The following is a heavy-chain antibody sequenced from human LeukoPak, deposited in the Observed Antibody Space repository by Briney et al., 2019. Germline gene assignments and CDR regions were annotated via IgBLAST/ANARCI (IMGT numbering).Heavy chain of an antibody. CDR1: GYTFNSFW. D-gene: IGHD3-10*01. CDR3: ATSESQTKFDY. J-gene: IGHJ4*02. Sequence: GESLQISCKGSGYTFNSFWIGWVRPMPGKGLEWMGIIFPGDSETIYSPSFQGQVTFSADKSISTAYLQWSSLKASDTAMYYCATSESQTKFDYWGQGTLVTASS. CDR2: IFPGDSET. V-gene: IGHV5-51*01.